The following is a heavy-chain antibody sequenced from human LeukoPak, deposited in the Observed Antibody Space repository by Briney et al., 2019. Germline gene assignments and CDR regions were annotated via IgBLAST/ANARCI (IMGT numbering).Heavy chain of an antibody. J-gene: IGHJ4*02. CDR1: GFIFSNYY. CDR2: ISSSGTDI. Sequence: PGGSLRLSCAASGFIFSNYYMSWIRQAPGKGLEWVAYISSSGTDIYYADSVKGRFTISRDNAKNSLYLQMNSLRAEDTAVYYCARDLGPPMVRGVIIRPFGYWGQGTLVTVSS. D-gene: IGHD3-10*01. CDR3: ARDLGPPMVRGVIIRPFGY. V-gene: IGHV3-11*01.